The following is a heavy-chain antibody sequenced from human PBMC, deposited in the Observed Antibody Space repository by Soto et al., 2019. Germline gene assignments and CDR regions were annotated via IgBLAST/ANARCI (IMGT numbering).Heavy chain of an antibody. Sequence: GRSLRLSCAASGFPFSNALMNWVSQAQGKGLEWVGRIKSKTDGGTTDYAAPVKGRFTISRDDSKNTLYLQMNSLKTEDTAVYYCTTIWAAAGTFDYWGQGTLVTVSS. CDR1: GFPFSNAL. D-gene: IGHD6-13*01. CDR3: TTIWAAAGTFDY. CDR2: IKSKTDGGTT. J-gene: IGHJ4*02. V-gene: IGHV3-15*07.